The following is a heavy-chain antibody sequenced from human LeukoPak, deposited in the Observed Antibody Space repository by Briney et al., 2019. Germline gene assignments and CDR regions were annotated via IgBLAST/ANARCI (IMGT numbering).Heavy chain of an antibody. Sequence: AGRSLRLSCAASGFTFRSFAMSWVRQAPGKGLEWVSGISDSGGSTYYADSVKGRFTISRDNSKNTLYLQMNSLRAEDTAVYYCATYRRGYYDSSDNYYFDSWGQGTLVTVSS. V-gene: IGHV3-23*01. D-gene: IGHD3-22*01. CDR3: ATYRRGYYDSSDNYYFDS. CDR1: GFTFRSFA. CDR2: ISDSGGST. J-gene: IGHJ4*02.